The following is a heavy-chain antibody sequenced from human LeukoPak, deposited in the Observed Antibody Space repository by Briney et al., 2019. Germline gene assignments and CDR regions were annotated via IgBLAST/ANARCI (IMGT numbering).Heavy chain of an antibody. J-gene: IGHJ4*02. V-gene: IGHV5-51*01. Sequence: GESLKISCKGSGYSFTTYWIGWVRQLPGKGLEWLGIIYPGDSDTRYSPSFQGPVTISADKSISTAYLQWRSLKASDTAMYYCARQGLSSSSDYWGQGTLVTVSA. CDR2: IYPGDSDT. CDR3: ARQGLSSSSDY. D-gene: IGHD6-6*01. CDR1: GYSFTTYW.